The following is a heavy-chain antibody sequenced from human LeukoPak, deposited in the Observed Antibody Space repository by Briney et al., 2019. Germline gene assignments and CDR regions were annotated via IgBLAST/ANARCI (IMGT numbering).Heavy chain of an antibody. Sequence: SVKVSCKASGGTFSSYAISWVRQAPGQGLEWMGRIIPILGIANYAQKFQGRVTITADKSTSTAYMELSSLRSEDTAVYYCARDQVVELFDIWGQGTMVTVSS. CDR2: IIPILGIA. CDR3: ARDQVVELFDI. V-gene: IGHV1-69*04. J-gene: IGHJ3*02. CDR1: GGTFSSYA. D-gene: IGHD1-7*01.